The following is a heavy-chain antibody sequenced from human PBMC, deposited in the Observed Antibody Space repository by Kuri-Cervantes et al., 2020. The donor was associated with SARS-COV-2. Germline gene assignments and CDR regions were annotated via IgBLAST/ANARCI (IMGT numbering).Heavy chain of an antibody. J-gene: IGHJ5*02. D-gene: IGHD6-19*01. V-gene: IGHV3-23*03. CDR2: IYSGGSST. CDR3: AKDSYSSGWYWFDP. CDR1: GFTFSSYA. Sequence: GESLKISCAASGFTFSSYAMSWVRQAPGKGLEWVSVIYSGGSSTYYADSVEGRFTISRDNSKNTLYLQMNSLRAEDTAVYYCAKDSYSSGWYWFDPWGQGTLVTVSS.